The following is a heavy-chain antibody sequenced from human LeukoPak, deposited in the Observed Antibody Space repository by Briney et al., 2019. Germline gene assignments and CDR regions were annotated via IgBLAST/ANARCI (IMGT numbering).Heavy chain of an antibody. CDR3: AKDSSVPYGITE. CDR1: GFTFSKYA. Sequence: PGGSLRLSCAASGFTFSKYAMSWVRQAPGKGLEWVSAVSPSDGNTFYADSVKGRFTISRDNSKNTLSLRMNSLRAEDTDLYYCAKDSSVPYGITEWGQGTLVTVSS. V-gene: IGHV3-23*01. CDR2: VSPSDGNT. J-gene: IGHJ4*02. D-gene: IGHD4-17*01.